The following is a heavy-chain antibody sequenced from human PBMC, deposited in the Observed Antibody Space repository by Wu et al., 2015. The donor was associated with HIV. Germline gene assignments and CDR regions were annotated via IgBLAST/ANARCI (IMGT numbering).Heavy chain of an antibody. CDR1: GYTFTDYY. CDR2: INANSGGT. D-gene: IGHD2-21*02. CDR3: ARVTWGLDEYFEH. J-gene: IGHJ1*01. Sequence: QVQLVQSGAEVKKPGASVKVSCKTSGYTFTDYYIHWVRQAPGQGLEWIGWINANSGGTDYAEKFQGRVTMTRDTSMRTAYMEVSSLRSDDTAVYYCARVTWGLDEYFEHWGQGAWSSSRQ. V-gene: IGHV1-2*02.